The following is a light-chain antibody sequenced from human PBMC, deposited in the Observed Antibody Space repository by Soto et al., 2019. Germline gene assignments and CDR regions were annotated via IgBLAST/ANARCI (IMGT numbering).Light chain of an antibody. CDR2: EDN. Sequence: QSVLTQPASVSGSPGQSITISCTGTSSNVGGYNFVSWYQQRPGKAPKLMIYEDNKRPSGVSNRFSGSKSGNTASLTISGLQADDEADYYCCSYAGDSTYVFGTGTKLTVL. CDR1: SSNVGGYNF. V-gene: IGLV2-23*01. CDR3: CSYAGDSTYV. J-gene: IGLJ1*01.